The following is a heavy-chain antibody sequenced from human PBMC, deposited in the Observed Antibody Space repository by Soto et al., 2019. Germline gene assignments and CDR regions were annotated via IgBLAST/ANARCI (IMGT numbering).Heavy chain of an antibody. V-gene: IGHV4-30-2*01. J-gene: IGHJ4*02. Sequence: SETLSLTCAVSGGSISSGGYSWSWIRQPPGKGLEWIGYIYHSGSTYYNPSLKSRVTISVDRSKNQFSLKLSSVTAADTAVYYCARDLRYCTNGVCHYYFDYWGQGTLVTVS. CDR3: ARDLRYCTNGVCHYYFDY. CDR1: GGSISSGGYS. D-gene: IGHD2-8*01. CDR2: IYHSGST.